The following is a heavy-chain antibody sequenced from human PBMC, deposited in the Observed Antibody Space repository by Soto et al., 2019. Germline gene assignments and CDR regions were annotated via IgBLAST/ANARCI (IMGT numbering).Heavy chain of an antibody. CDR3: ARGGIESIAAAGTPYNYFDY. CDR1: GGTFSSYT. Sequence: ASVKVSCKASGGTFSSYTISWVRQAPGQGLEWMGRIIPILGIANYAQKFQGRVTITADKSTSTAYMELSSLRSEDTAVYYCARGGIESIAAAGTPYNYFDYWGQGTLVTVSS. CDR2: IIPILGIA. V-gene: IGHV1-69*02. D-gene: IGHD6-13*01. J-gene: IGHJ4*02.